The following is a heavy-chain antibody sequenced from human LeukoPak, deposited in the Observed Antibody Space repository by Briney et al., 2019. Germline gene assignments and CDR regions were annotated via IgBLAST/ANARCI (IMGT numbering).Heavy chain of an antibody. Sequence: PGGSLRLSCAASGFSFSSYWMNWVRQTPGKGLVWVAHINTDGRTTTYADSVKGRFTVSRDNAKNTLYLEMNRLRAEDTAVYYCAREPWNQADAFDIWGQGTMVTVSS. D-gene: IGHD1-1*01. CDR2: INTDGRTT. J-gene: IGHJ3*02. CDR1: GFSFSSYW. CDR3: AREPWNQADAFDI. V-gene: IGHV3-74*03.